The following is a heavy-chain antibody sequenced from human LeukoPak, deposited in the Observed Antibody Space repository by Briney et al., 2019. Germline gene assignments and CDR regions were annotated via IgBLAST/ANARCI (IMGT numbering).Heavy chain of an antibody. CDR1: GFTFSSYW. V-gene: IGHV3-7*01. CDR3: ATAGMYYYGPFDI. CDR2: IKQDGSEK. Sequence: PGGSLRLSCAASGFTFSSYWMSWVRQAPGKGLEWVANIKQDGSEKYYVDSVKGRFTISRDNAKNSLYLQMNSLRAEDTAVYYCATAGMYYYGPFDIWGQGTMVTVSS. D-gene: IGHD3-10*01. J-gene: IGHJ3*02.